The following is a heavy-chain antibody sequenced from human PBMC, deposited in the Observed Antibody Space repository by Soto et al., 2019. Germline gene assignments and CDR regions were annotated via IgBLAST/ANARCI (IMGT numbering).Heavy chain of an antibody. CDR1: GFTFSSYS. J-gene: IGHJ3*02. CDR3: ARGLYCSGGSCYLHAFDI. Sequence: GGSLRLSCAASGFTFSSYSMNWVRQAPGKGLEWVSSISSSSSYIYYADSVKGRFTISRDNAKNSLYLQMNSLRAEDTAVYYCARGLYCSGGSCYLHAFDIWGQGTMVTVSS. CDR2: ISSSSSYI. D-gene: IGHD2-15*01. V-gene: IGHV3-21*01.